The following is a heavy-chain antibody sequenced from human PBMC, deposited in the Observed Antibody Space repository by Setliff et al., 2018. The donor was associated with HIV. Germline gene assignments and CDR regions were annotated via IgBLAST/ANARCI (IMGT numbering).Heavy chain of an antibody. Sequence: ASVKVSCKASGGTFSSYAISWVRQAPGQGLEWMGGIIPIFGTANYAQKFQGRVTITTDESTSTAYMELSSLRSEDTAIYYCVKEYHTTATDTRVANYFDYWGQGTLVTVSS. V-gene: IGHV1-69*05. D-gene: IGHD6-13*01. CDR3: VKEYHTTATDTRVANYFDY. CDR2: IIPIFGTA. CDR1: GGTFSSYA. J-gene: IGHJ4*02.